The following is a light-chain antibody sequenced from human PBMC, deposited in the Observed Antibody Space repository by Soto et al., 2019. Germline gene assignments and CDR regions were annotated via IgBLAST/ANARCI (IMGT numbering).Light chain of an antibody. Sequence: DIVMTQSPDSLAVSLGERAIISCRSSQSVFYTFNSKNYLAWYQQKPGQPPKLLIYWTSTRESGGPDRFSGGGSGTDFTLTISSLQAEDVAVYYCQQFYYTPLTFGGGTKVEIK. J-gene: IGKJ4*01. V-gene: IGKV4-1*01. CDR1: QSVFYTFNSKNY. CDR3: QQFYYTPLT. CDR2: WTS.